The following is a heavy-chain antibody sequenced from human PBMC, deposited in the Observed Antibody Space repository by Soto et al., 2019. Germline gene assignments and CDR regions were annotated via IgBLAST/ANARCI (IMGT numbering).Heavy chain of an antibody. D-gene: IGHD3-10*01. Sequence: EVQLVESGGGLVQPGGSLRLSCAASGFTFSSYWMHWVRQAPGKGLVWVSRINTDGSRTSYADSVKGRFTISRDNAKNTVDLQMNSLRAEETAVYYCARVKSGSDDWFDPWGQGTLVTVSS. V-gene: IGHV3-74*01. CDR1: GFTFSSYW. J-gene: IGHJ5*02. CDR3: ARVKSGSDDWFDP. CDR2: INTDGSRT.